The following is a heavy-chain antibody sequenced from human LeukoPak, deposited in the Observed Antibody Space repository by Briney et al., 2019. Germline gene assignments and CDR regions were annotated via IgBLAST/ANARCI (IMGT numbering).Heavy chain of an antibody. Sequence: GGSLRLSCAASGFTFSSYSTNWVRQAPGQGLEWVSSISSSSSYIYYADSVKGRFTISRDNAKNSLYLQMNSLRAEDTAVYYCARAPAYYYDSSGLNWGQGTLVTVSS. J-gene: IGHJ4*02. D-gene: IGHD3-22*01. CDR3: ARAPAYYYDSSGLN. CDR1: GFTFSSYS. V-gene: IGHV3-21*01. CDR2: ISSSSSYI.